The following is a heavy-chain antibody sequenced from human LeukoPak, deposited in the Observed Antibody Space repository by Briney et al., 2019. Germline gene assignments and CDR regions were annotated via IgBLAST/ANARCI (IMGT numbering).Heavy chain of an antibody. Sequence: SETLSLTCTVSGGSISNYYWSWIRQPAGKGLEWIGRIFTSGSTTYNPSLKSRVTMSGDTSRNQVSLKLSSVTAADSAVYYCAICGGGSFDYFDYWGQGTLVTVSS. J-gene: IGHJ4*02. CDR2: IFTSGST. CDR3: AICGGGSFDYFDY. V-gene: IGHV4-4*07. CDR1: GGSISNYY. D-gene: IGHD1-26*01.